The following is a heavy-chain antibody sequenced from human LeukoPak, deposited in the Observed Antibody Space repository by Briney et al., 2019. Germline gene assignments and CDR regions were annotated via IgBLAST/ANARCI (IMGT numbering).Heavy chain of an antibody. J-gene: IGHJ3*02. CDR3: ARDLEWLYPGGAFDI. D-gene: IGHD3-3*01. CDR2: INPNSGGT. Sequence: ASVKVSCKASGYTFTGYYMHWVRQAPGQGLEWMGLINPNSGGTNYAQKFQGRVTMTRDTSISTAYMELSRLRSDDTAVYYCARDLEWLYPGGAFDIWGQGTMVTVSS. V-gene: IGHV1-2*02. CDR1: GYTFTGYY.